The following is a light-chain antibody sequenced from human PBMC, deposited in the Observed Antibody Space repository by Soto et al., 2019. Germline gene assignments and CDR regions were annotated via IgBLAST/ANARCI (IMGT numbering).Light chain of an antibody. CDR2: GNS. J-gene: IGLJ1*01. CDR3: QSYDSGLSGYV. CDR1: SSNIGAGYD. Sequence: QSVLTQPPSVSGAPGQRVTISCTGSSSNIGAGYDVHWYQQLPGTAPKLLIYGNSNRPSGVPDRFSGSKSGTSASLAITGRQAEDEADDYCQSYDSGLSGYVFGTGTKVTVL. V-gene: IGLV1-40*01.